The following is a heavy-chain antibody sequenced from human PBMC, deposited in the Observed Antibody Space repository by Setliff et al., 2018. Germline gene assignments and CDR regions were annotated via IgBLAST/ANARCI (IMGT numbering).Heavy chain of an antibody. D-gene: IGHD3-10*01. J-gene: IGHJ5*02. CDR2: LSDDGSNE. Sequence: GGSLRLSCAASGFTVSSFSMHWVRQAPVKGLDWVATLSDDGSNEFYADSVKGRFTIFRDNSKNTLYLQMSSLRADDTAMYYCARIGPSNWGIRGYNWLDPWGQGTLVTVSS. CDR3: ARIGPSNWGIRGYNWLDP. CDR1: GFTVSSFS. V-gene: IGHV3-30*03.